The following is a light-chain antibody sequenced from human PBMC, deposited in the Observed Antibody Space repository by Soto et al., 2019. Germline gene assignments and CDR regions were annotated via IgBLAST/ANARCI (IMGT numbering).Light chain of an antibody. J-gene: IGKJ3*01. CDR2: GAS. CDR3: QQYSSSFT. CDR1: QSVSSSY. Sequence: EIVLTQSPGTLSLSPGERATLSCRASQSVSSSYLAWYQQKPGQAPRLLIYGASSRATGIPDRFSGSGSGTDFTLTISRLEPEDVAVYYCQQYSSSFTFGPGTKVDIK. V-gene: IGKV3-20*01.